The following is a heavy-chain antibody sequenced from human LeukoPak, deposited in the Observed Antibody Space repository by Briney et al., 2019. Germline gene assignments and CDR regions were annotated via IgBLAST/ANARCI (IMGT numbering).Heavy chain of an antibody. CDR1: GGSISSSSYY. CDR3: ASSINWFDP. V-gene: IGHV4-39*01. D-gene: IGHD3-3*02. Sequence: SETLFLTCTVSGGSISSSSYYWGWIRQPPGKGLEWIGSIYYSGSTYYNPSLKSRVTIPVDTSKNQFFLKLSSVAAADTAVYYCASSINWFDPWGQGTLVTVSS. J-gene: IGHJ5*02. CDR2: IYYSGST.